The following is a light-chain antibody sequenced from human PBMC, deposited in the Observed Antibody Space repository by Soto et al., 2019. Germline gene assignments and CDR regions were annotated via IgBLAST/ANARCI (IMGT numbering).Light chain of an antibody. V-gene: IGLV2-11*01. CDR3: CSYAGSNTYV. CDR1: SSDVGGYNY. J-gene: IGLJ1*01. Sequence: SVLTQPRSVSGSPGQSVAISFTGTSSDVGGYNYVSWYQQHPGKAPKLMIYDVSKRPSGVPDRFSGSKSGNTASLTISGLQAEDEADYYCCSYAGSNTYVFGTGTKVTVL. CDR2: DVS.